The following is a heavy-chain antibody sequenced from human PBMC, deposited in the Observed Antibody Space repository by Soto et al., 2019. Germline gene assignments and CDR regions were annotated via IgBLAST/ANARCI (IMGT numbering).Heavy chain of an antibody. CDR2: ISWNSGSI. J-gene: IGHJ3*02. V-gene: IGHV3-9*01. CDR3: AKDILYGVTGEHAFDI. D-gene: IGHD4-17*01. CDR1: GFTFDDYA. Sequence: GGSLRLSCAASGFTFDDYAMHWVRQAPGKGLEWVSGISWNSGSIGYADSVKGRFTISRDNAKNSLYLQMNSLRAEDTALYYCAKDILYGVTGEHAFDIWGQGTMVTVSS.